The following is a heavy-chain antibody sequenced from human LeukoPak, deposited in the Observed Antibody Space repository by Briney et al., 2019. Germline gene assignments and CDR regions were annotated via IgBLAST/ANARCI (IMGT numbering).Heavy chain of an antibody. Sequence: ASVKVSCTASGYTFTGYYMHWVRQAPGQGLEWMGWINPNSGGTNYAQKFQGRVAMTRDTSISTAYMELSRLRSDDTAVYYCARDPVVGATRWFDYWGQGTLVTVSS. D-gene: IGHD1-26*01. V-gene: IGHV1-2*02. CDR3: ARDPVVGATRWFDY. J-gene: IGHJ4*02. CDR2: INPNSGGT. CDR1: GYTFTGYY.